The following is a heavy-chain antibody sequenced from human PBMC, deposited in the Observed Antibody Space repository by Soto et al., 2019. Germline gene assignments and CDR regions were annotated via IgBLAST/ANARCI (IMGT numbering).Heavy chain of an antibody. J-gene: IGHJ4*02. CDR2: IYPGDSDT. Sequence: EVHLVQSGAEVKKPGESLKISSKASGYTFTNYWIAWVRQMPGKGLEWMGIIYPGDSDTTYSPSFEGQVTISADKSISTVYLHWSSLKASDTAMYYCARQAYSSSWPRPDSWGQGTLVTVSS. D-gene: IGHD6-13*01. CDR1: GYTFTNYW. CDR3: ARQAYSSSWPRPDS. V-gene: IGHV5-51*01.